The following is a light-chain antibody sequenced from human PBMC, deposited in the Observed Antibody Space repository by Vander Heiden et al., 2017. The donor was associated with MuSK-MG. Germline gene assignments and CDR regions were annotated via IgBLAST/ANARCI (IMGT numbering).Light chain of an antibody. CDR1: QSVLYSSNNKNY. CDR3: QQYESTPFT. V-gene: IGKV4-1*01. Sequence: DIVMTQSPDSLAVSLGERATINCKSSQSVLYSSNNKNYLAWYQQKPGQPPKLLIYRASTRESGVPDRFSGSGSGTDFTLTISSLQAEDVAVYYCQQYESTPFTFGHGTKVDIK. CDR2: RAS. J-gene: IGKJ3*01.